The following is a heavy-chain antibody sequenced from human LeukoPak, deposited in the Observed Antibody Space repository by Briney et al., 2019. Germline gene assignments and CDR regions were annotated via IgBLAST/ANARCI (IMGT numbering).Heavy chain of an antibody. D-gene: IGHD6-13*01. CDR1: GFTFSSYS. V-gene: IGHV3-21*01. CDR3: ARDMRPLIAAAGSYGMDV. J-gene: IGHJ6*02. Sequence: GGSLRLSCAASGFTFSSYSMNWVRQAPGKGLEWVSSISSSSSYIYHADSVKGRFTISRDNAKNSLYLQMNSLRAEDTAVYYCARDMRPLIAAAGSYGMDVWGQGTTVTVSS. CDR2: ISSSSSYI.